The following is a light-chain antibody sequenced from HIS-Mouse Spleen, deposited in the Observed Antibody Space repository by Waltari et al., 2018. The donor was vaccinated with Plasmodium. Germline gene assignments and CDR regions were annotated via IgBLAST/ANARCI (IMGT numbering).Light chain of an antibody. Sequence: EIVMTQSPATMSVSPGARATLSCRASQSVSSNLAWYQQKPGQAPRLLIYGASTRATRIPARFSGSGSGTEFTLTISSLQSEDFAVYYCQHYNNWSFTFGPGTKVDIK. J-gene: IGKJ3*01. CDR2: GAS. CDR1: QSVSSN. CDR3: QHYNNWSFT. V-gene: IGKV3-15*01.